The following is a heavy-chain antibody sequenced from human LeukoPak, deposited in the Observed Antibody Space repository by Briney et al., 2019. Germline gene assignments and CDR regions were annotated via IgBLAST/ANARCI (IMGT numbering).Heavy chain of an antibody. CDR3: ARVAYYYDSGGYYNYYYMDV. D-gene: IGHD3-22*01. Sequence: PSETLSLTCTVSGGSISSYYWTWIRQSAGKGLEWIGHIYSSETPNYNPSLKSRVTMSVDTSKNQFSLKLSSVTAADTAVYYCARVAYYYDSGGYYNYYYMDVWGKGTMVTVSS. CDR2: IYSSETP. CDR1: GGSISSYY. J-gene: IGHJ6*03. V-gene: IGHV4-4*07.